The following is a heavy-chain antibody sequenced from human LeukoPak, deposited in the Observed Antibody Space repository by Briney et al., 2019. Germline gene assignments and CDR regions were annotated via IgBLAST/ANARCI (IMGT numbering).Heavy chain of an antibody. CDR1: GFTFSTYG. CDR3: ARDRSSYEYYFDY. Sequence: PGGSLRLSCAASGFTFSTYGMHWVRQAPGKGLEWVAMTSHDGSDKYYADSVKGRFTISRDNSKNTLYLQMNSLRTEDTAVYYCARDRSSYEYYFDYWGQGTLVTVSS. V-gene: IGHV3-30*03. J-gene: IGHJ4*02. D-gene: IGHD5-12*01. CDR2: TSHDGSDK.